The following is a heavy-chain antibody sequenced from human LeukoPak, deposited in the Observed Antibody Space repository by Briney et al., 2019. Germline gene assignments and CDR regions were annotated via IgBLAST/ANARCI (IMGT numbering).Heavy chain of an antibody. CDR2: ISYSGNT. CDR1: GGSINNYY. V-gene: IGHV4-59*01. D-gene: IGHD1-26*01. Sequence: SETLTLTCTVSGGSINNYYWSWIRQPPGKGLEWIGHISYSGNTNYNSSLRSRVTISVDTSNNQFSLRLSSVTAADTAVYYCARDSYTGNYFEDTFDIWGQGTMVTVSS. CDR3: ARDSYTGNYFEDTFDI. J-gene: IGHJ3*02.